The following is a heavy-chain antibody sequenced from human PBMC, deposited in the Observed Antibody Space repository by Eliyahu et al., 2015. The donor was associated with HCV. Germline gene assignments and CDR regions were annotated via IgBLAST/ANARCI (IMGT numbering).Heavy chain of an antibody. Sequence: EVQLVESGGGLVKPGRSLRLSCTASGXXFGDYAMGWFRQAPGKGLGWVGFIRSKAYGGTTEYAASVKGRFTISRDDSKSIAYLQMNSLKTEDTAVYYCTRDKGLAGHFDYWGQGTLVTVSS. CDR3: TRDKGLAGHFDY. CDR1: GXXFGDYA. V-gene: IGHV3-49*05. CDR2: IRSKAYGGTT. J-gene: IGHJ4*02.